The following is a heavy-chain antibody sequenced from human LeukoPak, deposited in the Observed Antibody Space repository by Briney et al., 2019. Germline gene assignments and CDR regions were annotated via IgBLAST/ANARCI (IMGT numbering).Heavy chain of an antibody. CDR2: ISGSGGST. D-gene: IGHD3-10*01. CDR1: GFSFSSYA. CDR3: AKLYYYSSGNY. V-gene: IGHV3-23*01. J-gene: IGHJ4*02. Sequence: GGSLRLSCAASGFSFSSYAMSWVRQAPGKGLEWVSVISGSGGSTNYADSVKGRFTISRDNSKNTLFLQMNSLRAEYTAVYSCAKLYYYSSGNYWGQGTLVTVSS.